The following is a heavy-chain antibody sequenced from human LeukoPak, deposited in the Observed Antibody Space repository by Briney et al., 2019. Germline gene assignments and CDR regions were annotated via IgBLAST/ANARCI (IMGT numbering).Heavy chain of an antibody. Sequence: ASVTVSCTVSGYTLTELSMHWVRQAPGKGLEWMGGFDPEDGETIYAQKFQGRVTMTEDTSTDTAYMELSSLRSEDTAVYYCATDLWEWATVTTCWGQGTLVTVSS. CDR1: GYTLTELS. CDR2: FDPEDGET. V-gene: IGHV1-24*01. CDR3: ATDLWEWATVTTC. D-gene: IGHD4-17*01. J-gene: IGHJ4*02.